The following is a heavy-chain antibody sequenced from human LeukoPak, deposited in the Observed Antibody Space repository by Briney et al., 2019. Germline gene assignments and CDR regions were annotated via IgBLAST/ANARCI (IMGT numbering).Heavy chain of an antibody. V-gene: IGHV3-21*04. J-gene: IGHJ5*02. CDR1: GFTFSNYW. CDR2: ISSSSSYI. Sequence: GGSLRLSCAASGFTFSNYWIHWVRQAPGKGLEWVSSISSSSSYIYYADSVKGRFTISRDNSKNTLYLQMNSLRAEDTAVYYCAKDRIGRFDPWGQGTLVTVSS. CDR3: AKDRIGRFDP. D-gene: IGHD2-15*01.